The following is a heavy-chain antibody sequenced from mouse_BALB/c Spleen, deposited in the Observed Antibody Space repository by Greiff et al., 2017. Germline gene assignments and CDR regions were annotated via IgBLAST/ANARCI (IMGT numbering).Heavy chain of an antibody. Sequence: LQESGAELVRPGVSVKISCKGSGYTFTDYAMHWVKQSHAKSLEWIGVISTYYGDASYNQKFKGKATMTVDKSSSTAYMELARLTSEDSAIYYCASSYYGNYNWYFDVWGAGTTVTVSS. D-gene: IGHD2-10*01. J-gene: IGHJ1*01. CDR2: ISTYYGDA. CDR1: GYTFTDYA. V-gene: IGHV1S137*01. CDR3: ASSYYGNYNWYFDV.